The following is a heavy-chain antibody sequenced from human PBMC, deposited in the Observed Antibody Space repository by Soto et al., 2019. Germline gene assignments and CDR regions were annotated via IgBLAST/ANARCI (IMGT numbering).Heavy chain of an antibody. Sequence: NPSETLSLTCAFYVGSFSVYYWSWIRQPPGKGLDWIGEINHSGSTNYNPSLKSRVTISVDTSKNQFSLKLSSVTAADTAVYYCARGGGGSYYWGQGTMVTVSS. CDR2: INHSGST. D-gene: IGHD1-26*01. J-gene: IGHJ4*02. V-gene: IGHV4-34*01. CDR1: VGSFSVYY. CDR3: ARGGGGSYY.